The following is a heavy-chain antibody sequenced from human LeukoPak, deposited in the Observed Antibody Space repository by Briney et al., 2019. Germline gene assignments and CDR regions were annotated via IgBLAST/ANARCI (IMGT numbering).Heavy chain of an antibody. D-gene: IGHD2-2*01. J-gene: IGHJ4*02. V-gene: IGHV3-49*03. CDR1: GFTFGDYA. CDR2: IRSKAYGGTT. Sequence: PGGSLRLSCTASGFTFGDYAMSWFRQAPGKGLEWVGFIRSKAYGGTTEYAASVKGRFTISRDDSKGTAYLQMNSLKTEDTAVYYCTRRPTDIVVVPAAYYFDYWGQGTLVTVSS. CDR3: TRRPTDIVVVPAAYYFDY.